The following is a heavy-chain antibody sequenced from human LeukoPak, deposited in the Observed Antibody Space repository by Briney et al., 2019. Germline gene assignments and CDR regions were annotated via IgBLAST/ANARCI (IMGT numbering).Heavy chain of an antibody. V-gene: IGHV3-48*01. Sequence: GGSLRLSCAASGFTFSSYGMTWVRQAPGKGLEWVSYISSSSSTIYYADSVKGRFTISRDNAKNSLYLQMNSLRAEDTAVYYCARVSNYYDSSGYYSRFDYWGQGTLVTVSS. J-gene: IGHJ4*02. D-gene: IGHD3-22*01. CDR3: ARVSNYYDSSGYYSRFDY. CDR2: ISSSSSTI. CDR1: GFTFSSYG.